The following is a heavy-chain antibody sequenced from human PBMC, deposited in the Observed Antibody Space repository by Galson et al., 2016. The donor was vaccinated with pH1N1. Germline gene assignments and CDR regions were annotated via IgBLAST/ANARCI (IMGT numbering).Heavy chain of an antibody. CDR3: ARRGIGEFLYYFDY. J-gene: IGHJ4*02. Sequence: SGGSISSSSYYWDWIRQPPGKGLEWIGSIYYSGSTYYNPSLKSRVTISVDTSKNQFSLKLSSVTAADTAVYYCARRGIGEFLYYFDYWGQGTLVTVSS. V-gene: IGHV4-39*01. D-gene: IGHD3-10*01. CDR1: GGSISSSSYY. CDR2: IYYSGST.